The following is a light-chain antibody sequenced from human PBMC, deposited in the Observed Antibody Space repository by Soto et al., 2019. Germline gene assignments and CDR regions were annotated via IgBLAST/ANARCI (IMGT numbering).Light chain of an antibody. CDR2: GAS. CDR3: QPYSNWPRT. J-gene: IGKJ1*01. V-gene: IGKV3-15*01. Sequence: EIVMTQSPATLSVSPGERATLSCRASQSVSSNLAWYQQKPGQAPRLLIYGASTRATGIPARLSGSGSGTEFTLTISSLQTEDVAVYYCQPYSNWPRTFGQGTKVEIK. CDR1: QSVSSN.